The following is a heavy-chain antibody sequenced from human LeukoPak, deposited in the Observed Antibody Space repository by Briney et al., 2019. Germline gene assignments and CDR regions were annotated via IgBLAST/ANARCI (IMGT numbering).Heavy chain of an antibody. Sequence: SQTLSLTCTVSGDSITSGVYYWSWIRQSTGKGLEWIGRVYFSGSTNYNPSLKSRVTISLDTSKNQFSLILTSVTAADTAVYYCASSSWTPLDYWGQGTLVTVSS. CDR1: GDSITSGVYY. CDR2: VYFSGST. J-gene: IGHJ4*02. CDR3: ASSSWTPLDY. V-gene: IGHV4-61*02. D-gene: IGHD6-13*01.